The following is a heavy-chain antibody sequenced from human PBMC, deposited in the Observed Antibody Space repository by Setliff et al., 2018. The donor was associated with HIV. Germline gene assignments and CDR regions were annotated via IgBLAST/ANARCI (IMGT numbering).Heavy chain of an antibody. J-gene: IGHJ4*02. CDR3: ARGTGSYGSDY. CDR2: IWTSGST. CDR1: GGSISSGSYY. D-gene: IGHD5-18*01. Sequence: SETLSLTCTVSGGSISSGSYYWSWIRQPAGRGLEWIGRIWTSGSTNYNPSLKSRVTISVDTSKNQFSLKLSSVTAADTAVYYCARGTGSYGSDYWGQGTQVTVSS. V-gene: IGHV4-61*02.